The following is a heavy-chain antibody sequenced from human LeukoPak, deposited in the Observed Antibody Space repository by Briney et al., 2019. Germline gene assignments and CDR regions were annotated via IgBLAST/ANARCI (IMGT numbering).Heavy chain of an antibody. CDR2: IYWDDDK. Sequence: GPTLVNPTQTLTLTCTFSGFSLSPRRVGVGLIRKPPGNALEWLAHIYWDDDKRYSPSLTSRLTITKETSKNQVVLTMTNMDPVDTATYYCAHSRSPIAVADAFDYWGQGTLVTVSS. D-gene: IGHD6-19*01. CDR1: GFSLSPRRVG. J-gene: IGHJ4*02. CDR3: AHSRSPIAVADAFDY. V-gene: IGHV2-5*02.